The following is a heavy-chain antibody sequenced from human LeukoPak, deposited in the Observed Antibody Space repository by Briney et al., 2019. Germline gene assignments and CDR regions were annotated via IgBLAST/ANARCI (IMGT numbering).Heavy chain of an antibody. D-gene: IGHD6-25*01. CDR3: ARTKPLAAAGGAFDI. CDR2: MYSSGST. Sequence: SETLSLTCAVSGGSFSGGGCCWICIRQHPGKGLEWIAYMYSSGSTYYTPSLRSRITISLDTSKTQFSLKLTSLTAADTAVYYCARTKPLAAAGGAFDIWGQGTTVSVSS. J-gene: IGHJ3*02. CDR1: GGSFSGGGCC. V-gene: IGHV4-31*11.